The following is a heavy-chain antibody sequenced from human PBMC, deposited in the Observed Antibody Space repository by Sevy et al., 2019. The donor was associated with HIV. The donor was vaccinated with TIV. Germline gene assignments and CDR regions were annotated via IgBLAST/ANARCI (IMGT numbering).Heavy chain of an antibody. J-gene: IGHJ3*01. V-gene: IGHV3-30*14. D-gene: IGHD3-16*02. CDR2: ISSRGTYK. CDR1: GFTFSNYA. Sequence: GGSLRLSCVASGFTFSNYAIHWVRQAPGKGLQWVASISSRGTYKYYADSRKGRLSISRDDSKNTLYLQMNSLRPEDTALYYCAKIRVPFGGLIEWYDFDFWGQGTMVTVSS. CDR3: AKIRVPFGGLIEWYDFDF.